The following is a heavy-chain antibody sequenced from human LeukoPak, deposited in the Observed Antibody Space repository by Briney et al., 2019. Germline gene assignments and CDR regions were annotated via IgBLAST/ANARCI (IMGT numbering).Heavy chain of an antibody. CDR2: IWYDGSNK. V-gene: IGHV3-33*01. CDR3: ARSPGTGEDSPFDY. D-gene: IGHD6-6*01. Sequence: GGSLRLSCAASGFTFSSYGTHWVRQAPGKGLEWVAVIWYDGSNKYYADSVKGRFTISRDNSKNTLYLQMNSLRAEDTAVYYCARSPGTGEDSPFDYWGQGTLVTVSS. CDR1: GFTFSSYG. J-gene: IGHJ4*02.